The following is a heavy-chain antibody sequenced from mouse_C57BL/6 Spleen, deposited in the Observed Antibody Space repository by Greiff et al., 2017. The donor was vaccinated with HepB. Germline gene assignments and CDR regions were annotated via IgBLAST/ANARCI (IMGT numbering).Heavy chain of an antibody. V-gene: IGHV1-26*01. CDR1: GYTFTDYY. Sequence: EVQLQQSGPELVKPGASVKISCKASGYTFTDYYMNWVKQSHGKSLEWIGDINPNNGGTSYNQKFKGKATLTVDKSSSTAYMELRSLTSEDSAVYYCALITTVVAVTYYFDYWGQGTTLTVSS. J-gene: IGHJ2*01. CDR2: INPNNGGT. CDR3: ALITTVVAVTYYFDY. D-gene: IGHD1-1*01.